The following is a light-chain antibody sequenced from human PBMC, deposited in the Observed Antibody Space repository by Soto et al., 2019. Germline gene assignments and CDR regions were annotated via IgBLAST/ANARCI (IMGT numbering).Light chain of an antibody. V-gene: IGKV3-15*01. CDR2: DVS. J-gene: IGKJ5*01. CDR3: QQYNNWPFS. Sequence: MTQSPGTLSVSPGERPTTSCRAAQGVTTNFAWYQQKSGQSPRLLIYDVSNRATGVQARFSGSVSETDFTLTISGMRSEDSAVYFCQQYNNWPFSFGQGTRLEIK. CDR1: QGVTTN.